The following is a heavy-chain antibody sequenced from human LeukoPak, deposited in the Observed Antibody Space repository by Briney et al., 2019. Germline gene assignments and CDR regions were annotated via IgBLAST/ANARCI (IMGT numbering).Heavy chain of an antibody. CDR3: ARTCSSSSCYMVH. CDR1: GYTFANFG. CDR2: ISVCNGNT. V-gene: IGHV1-18*01. J-gene: IGHJ4*02. D-gene: IGHD2-2*02. Sequence: ASVTVSCKASGYTFANFGITWVRQAPGPGLELMGWISVCNGNTNYAQTLQGRVTLTTNTSTSTAYMELRSLRSDDTALYYCARTCSSSSCYMVHWGQGTLVTVSS.